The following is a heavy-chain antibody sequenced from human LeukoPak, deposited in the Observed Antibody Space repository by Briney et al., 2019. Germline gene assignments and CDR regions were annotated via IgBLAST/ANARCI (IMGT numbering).Heavy chain of an antibody. D-gene: IGHD6-19*01. Sequence: GSLRLSCAASGFTFDDYGMSWVRQAPGKGLEWVSGINWNGGSTGYADSVKGRFTISRDISKNTLYLQMGSLRPEDMAVYYCARVGGSGSFDSWGQGTLVSVSS. CDR3: ARVGGSGSFDS. J-gene: IGHJ4*02. CDR2: INWNGGST. CDR1: GFTFDDYG. V-gene: IGHV3-20*04.